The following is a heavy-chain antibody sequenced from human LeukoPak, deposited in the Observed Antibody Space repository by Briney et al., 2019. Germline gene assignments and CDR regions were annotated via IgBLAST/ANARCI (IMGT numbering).Heavy chain of an antibody. V-gene: IGHV3-23*01. D-gene: IGHD6-19*01. CDR1: GFSFSSFA. CDR2: IYGGGANT. Sequence: PGGSLRLSCVGSGFSFSSFAMTWVRQAPGKGLEWVSTIYGGGANTFYADSAKGRFTISRDDSKNMQFLEMDSLRPEDTAVYFCAKRITVAAGIYFDSWGQGTLVTVSS. J-gene: IGHJ4*02. CDR3: AKRITVAAGIYFDS.